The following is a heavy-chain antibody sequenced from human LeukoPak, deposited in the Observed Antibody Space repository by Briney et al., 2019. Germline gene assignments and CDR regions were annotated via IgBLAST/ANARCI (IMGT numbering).Heavy chain of an antibody. CDR1: GGTFSSYA. Sequence: XVKVSCKASGGTFSSYAISWVRQAPGQGLEWMGRIIPIFGTANYAQKFQGRVTITTDESTSTAYMELSSLRSEDTAVYYCARLYDILTGQESGDYWGQGTLVTVSS. V-gene: IGHV1-69*05. J-gene: IGHJ4*02. CDR3: ARLYDILTGQESGDY. CDR2: IIPIFGTA. D-gene: IGHD3-9*01.